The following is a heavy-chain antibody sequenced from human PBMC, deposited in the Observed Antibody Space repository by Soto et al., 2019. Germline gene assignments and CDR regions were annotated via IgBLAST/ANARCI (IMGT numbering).Heavy chain of an antibody. V-gene: IGHV3-30-3*01. Sequence: PGGSLRLSCAASGFTFSSYAMHWVRQAPGKGLEWVAVISYDGSNEYYADSVKGRFTISRDNSKNTLYLQMNSLRAEDTAVYYCARVATPTVYSSPLSAFDIWGQGTMVTVSS. CDR1: GFTFSSYA. J-gene: IGHJ3*02. D-gene: IGHD6-13*01. CDR3: ARVATPTVYSSPLSAFDI. CDR2: ISYDGSNE.